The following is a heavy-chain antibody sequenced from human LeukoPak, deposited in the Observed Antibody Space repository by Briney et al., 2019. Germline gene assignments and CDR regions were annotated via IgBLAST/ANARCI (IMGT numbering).Heavy chain of an antibody. D-gene: IGHD1-26*01. CDR2: ISGSGAAT. Sequence: PVGSLRLSCAASGFIFSDYAMTWVRQAPGKGLEWVSVISGSGAATYYANSVKGRFTISRDNAKNTLYLQMNSLRGEDTAVYYCARDPVGAPSIDYWGQGTLLTVSS. V-gene: IGHV3-23*01. J-gene: IGHJ4*02. CDR3: ARDPVGAPSIDY. CDR1: GFIFSDYA.